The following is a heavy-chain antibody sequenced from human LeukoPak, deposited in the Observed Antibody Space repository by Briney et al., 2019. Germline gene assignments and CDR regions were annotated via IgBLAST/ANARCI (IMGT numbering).Heavy chain of an antibody. D-gene: IGHD2-15*01. CDR2: IKQDGSEK. Sequence: GGSLRLSCAASGFTFSSYWMSWVRQAPGKGLEWVANIKQDGSEKYYVDSVKGRFTISRDNAKNSLYLQMNSLRAEDTAVYYCARVRVRHYCSGGSCYSGDYWGQGTLVTVSS. CDR1: GFTFSSYW. J-gene: IGHJ4*02. CDR3: ARVRVRHYCSGGSCYSGDY. V-gene: IGHV3-7*03.